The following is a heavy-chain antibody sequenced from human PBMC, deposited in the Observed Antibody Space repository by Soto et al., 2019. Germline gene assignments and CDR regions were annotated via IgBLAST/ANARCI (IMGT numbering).Heavy chain of an antibody. CDR2: ISSSSSYT. V-gene: IGHV3-11*06. J-gene: IGHJ6*02. Sequence: PGGSLRLSCAASGFTFSDYYMSWIRQAPGKGLEWVSYISSSSSYTNYADSVKGRFTISRDNAKNSLYLQMNSLRAEDTAVYYCARDAAQYDFWSGYYYYGMDVWGQGTTVTVSS. CDR3: ARDAAQYDFWSGYYYYGMDV. D-gene: IGHD3-3*01. CDR1: GFTFSDYY.